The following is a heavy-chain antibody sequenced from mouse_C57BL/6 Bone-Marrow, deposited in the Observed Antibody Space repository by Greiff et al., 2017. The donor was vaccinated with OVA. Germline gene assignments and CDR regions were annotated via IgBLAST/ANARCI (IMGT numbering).Heavy chain of an antibody. D-gene: IGHD1-1*01. CDR1: GYTFTSYW. Sequence: VKLQQPGAELVRPGTSVKLSCKASGYTFTSYWMHWVKQRPGQGLEWIGVIDPSDSYTNYNQKFKGKATLTVDTSSSTAYMQLSSLTSEDSAVDYCARKRFMAPFAYWGQGTLVTVSA. J-gene: IGHJ3*01. V-gene: IGHV1-59*01. CDR2: IDPSDSYT. CDR3: ARKRFMAPFAY.